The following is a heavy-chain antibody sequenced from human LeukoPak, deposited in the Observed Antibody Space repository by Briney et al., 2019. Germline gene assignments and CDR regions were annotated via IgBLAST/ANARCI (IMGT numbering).Heavy chain of an antibody. CDR2: IYYSGST. CDR1: GGSIGSSSYY. V-gene: IGHV4-39*07. Sequence: PSETLSLTCTVSGGSIGSSSYYWGWIRQPPGKGLEWIGSIYYSGSTYYNPSLKGRVTISVDTSKNQFSLKLSSVTAADTAVYYCARDQKCSGGSCYDLYNWFDPWGQGTLVTVSS. CDR3: ARDQKCSGGSCYDLYNWFDP. D-gene: IGHD2-15*01. J-gene: IGHJ5*02.